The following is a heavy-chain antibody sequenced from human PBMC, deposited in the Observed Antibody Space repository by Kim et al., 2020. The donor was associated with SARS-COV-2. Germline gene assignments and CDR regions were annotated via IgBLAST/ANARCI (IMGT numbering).Heavy chain of an antibody. CDR3: GRDWVAPTMAYTDS. V-gene: IGHV3-11*05. Sequence: NYADSVRGRFTISRDNGKSSVYRQRNDLRAEDTAIYYCGRDWVAPTMAYTDSWGQGTLVTVSS. D-gene: IGHD5-18*01. J-gene: IGHJ4*02.